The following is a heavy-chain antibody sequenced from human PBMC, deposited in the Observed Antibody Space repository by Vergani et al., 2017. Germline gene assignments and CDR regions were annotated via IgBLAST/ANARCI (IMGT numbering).Heavy chain of an antibody. Sequence: QVQLQESGPGLVKPSETLSLTCTVSGYSISSGYYWGLVRPPPGKGLEWIGSISHSGSTYYNPSLKSRVTISVDTSKNQFSLKLSSVTAADTAVYYCARLLSSASCFDCWGRGTLVTVSS. V-gene: IGHV4-38-2*02. CDR2: ISHSGST. CDR1: GYSISSGYY. D-gene: IGHD2-2*01. CDR3: ARLLSSASCFDC. J-gene: IGHJ4*01.